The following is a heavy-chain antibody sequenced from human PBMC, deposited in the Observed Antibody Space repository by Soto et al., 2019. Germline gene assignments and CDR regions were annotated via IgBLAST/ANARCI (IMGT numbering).Heavy chain of an antibody. CDR3: ASNRYMITFGGVTPDYGMDV. J-gene: IGHJ6*02. CDR2: IIPILGIA. D-gene: IGHD3-16*01. CDR1: GGTFSSYT. Sequence: SVKVSCKASGGTFSSYTISWVRQAPGQGLEWMGRIIPILGIANYAQKFQGRVTVTADKSTSTAYMELSSLRSEDTAVYYCASNRYMITFGGVTPDYGMDVWG. V-gene: IGHV1-69*02.